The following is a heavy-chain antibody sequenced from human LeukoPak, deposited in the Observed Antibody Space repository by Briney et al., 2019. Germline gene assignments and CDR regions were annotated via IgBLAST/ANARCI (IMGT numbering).Heavy chain of an antibody. V-gene: IGHV3-33*01. CDR3: ARAVAPGNYFDY. D-gene: IGHD2-15*01. CDR1: GYTFTSYY. Sequence: SCKASGYTFTSYYMHWVRQAPGKGLEWVAFIWYDGSYEYYADSVKGRFTISRDNSKNTLLLQMNSLRAEDTAVYYCARAVAPGNYFDYLGQGTLVTVSS. J-gene: IGHJ4*02. CDR2: IWYDGSYE.